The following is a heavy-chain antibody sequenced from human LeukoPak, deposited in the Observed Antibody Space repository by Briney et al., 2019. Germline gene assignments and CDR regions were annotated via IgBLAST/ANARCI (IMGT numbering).Heavy chain of an antibody. CDR1: GGTFSRYA. CDR3: ARLFHYYDSSGYALDY. J-gene: IGHJ4*02. Sequence: SVKVSCKASGGTFSRYAISWVRQAPGQGLEWMGGIIPIFGTANYAQKFQGRVTITADESTSTAYMELSSLRSEDTAVYYCARLFHYYDSSGYALDYWGQGTLVTVSS. D-gene: IGHD3-22*01. V-gene: IGHV1-69*01. CDR2: IIPIFGTA.